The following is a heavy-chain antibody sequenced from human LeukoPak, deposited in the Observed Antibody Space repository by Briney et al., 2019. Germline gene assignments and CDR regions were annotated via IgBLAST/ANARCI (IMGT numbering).Heavy chain of an antibody. CDR2: IYYSGST. CDR1: GGSISSGGYY. CDR3: AREYVWGSYRYSHFDY. D-gene: IGHD3-16*02. J-gene: IGHJ4*02. Sequence: SETLSLTCTVSGGSISSGGYYWSWIRQHPGKGLEWIGYIYYSGSTYYNPSLKSRVTISVDTSKNQFSLKLSSVTAADTAVYYSAREYVWGSYRYSHFDYWGQGTLVTVSS. V-gene: IGHV4-31*03.